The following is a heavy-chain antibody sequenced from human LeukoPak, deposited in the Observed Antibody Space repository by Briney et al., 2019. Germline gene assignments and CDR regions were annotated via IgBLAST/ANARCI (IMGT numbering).Heavy chain of an antibody. V-gene: IGHV4-39*01. D-gene: IGHD3-16*02. CDR1: GGSISSSSYY. J-gene: IGHJ4*02. CDR2: IYYSGST. CDR3: ARHPGIMITFGGVIVIPLFDY. Sequence: SETLSPTCTVSGGSISSSSYYWGWIRQPPGKGLEWIGSIYYSGSTYYNPSLKSRVTISVDTSKNQYSLKLSSVTTADTAVYYCARHPGIMITFGGVIVIPLFDYWGQGTLVTVSS.